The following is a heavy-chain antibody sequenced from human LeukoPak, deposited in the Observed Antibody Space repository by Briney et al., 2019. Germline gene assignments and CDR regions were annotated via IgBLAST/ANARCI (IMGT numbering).Heavy chain of an antibody. Sequence: GGSLRPSCAASGFTVSRYYMSWVRQAPGGGVEWGLVIYSGRSTYYSDSVKGRFTISIDNSKNTPYLQMGSLRAEDMAVYYCARGYSSVLIDYWGQGTLVTVSS. V-gene: IGHV3-53*05. CDR2: IYSGRST. CDR1: GFTVSRYY. J-gene: IGHJ4*02. CDR3: ARGYSSVLIDY. D-gene: IGHD6-19*01.